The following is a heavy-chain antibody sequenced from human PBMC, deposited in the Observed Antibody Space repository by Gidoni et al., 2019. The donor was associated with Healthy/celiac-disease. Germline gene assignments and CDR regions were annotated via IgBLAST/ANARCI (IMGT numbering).Heavy chain of an antibody. CDR2: SKSKTDGGTT. CDR1: GFTFSNAW. Sequence: EVQLVASGGVLVKPGGSLSLSCAASGFTFSNAWMSWVRQGPGKGLEWVGRSKSKTDGGTTDYAAPVKGRFTISRDDAKNTLYLQMNSLKTEDTAVYYCTTDWATKWELPRADAFDIWGQGTMVTVSS. CDR3: TTDWATKWELPRADAFDI. V-gene: IGHV3-15*01. D-gene: IGHD1-26*01. J-gene: IGHJ3*02.